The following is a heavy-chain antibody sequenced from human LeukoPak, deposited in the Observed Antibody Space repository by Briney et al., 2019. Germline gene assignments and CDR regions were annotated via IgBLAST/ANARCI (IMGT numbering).Heavy chain of an antibody. CDR1: GFTFSNYA. V-gene: IGHV3-23*01. Sequence: PGASLRLSCVASGFTFSNYAMSWVRQAPGKGLEWVSAITGSGGNTYYADSVKGRFTISRDNSKNTVFLQMNSLRAEDTAVYYCAKWGDYDVLTGYYVSAYWGQGTLVTVSS. J-gene: IGHJ4*02. D-gene: IGHD3-9*01. CDR3: AKWGDYDVLTGYYVSAY. CDR2: ITGSGGNT.